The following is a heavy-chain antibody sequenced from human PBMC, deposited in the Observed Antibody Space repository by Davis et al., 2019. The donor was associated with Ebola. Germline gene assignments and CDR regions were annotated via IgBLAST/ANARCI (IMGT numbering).Heavy chain of an antibody. V-gene: IGHV1-24*01. J-gene: IGHJ4*02. Sequence: ASVKVSCKVSEFTLTEISIHWVRQAPGKGLEWMGGYDSGDDETIYAQKFQGRIAMTEDTSSDTSYMELSSLRSEDTAMYYCATVGVGALQYWGQGTLVTVSS. CDR3: ATVGVGALQY. D-gene: IGHD1-26*01. CDR2: YDSGDDET. CDR1: EFTLTEIS.